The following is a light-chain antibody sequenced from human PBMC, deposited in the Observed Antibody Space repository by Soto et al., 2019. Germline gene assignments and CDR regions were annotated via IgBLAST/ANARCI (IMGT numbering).Light chain of an antibody. CDR1: QNVSSSY. CDR3: QQYGSSPRT. J-gene: IGKJ1*01. Sequence: EIVMTQSPAPPSVSPGERVTLSCRASQNVSSSYLAWYQQKPGQAPRLLILDASSRATGIPDRFSGSGSGTDFTLTISRLEPEDFAVYYCQQYGSSPRTFGQGTKVDIK. V-gene: IGKV3-20*01. CDR2: DAS.